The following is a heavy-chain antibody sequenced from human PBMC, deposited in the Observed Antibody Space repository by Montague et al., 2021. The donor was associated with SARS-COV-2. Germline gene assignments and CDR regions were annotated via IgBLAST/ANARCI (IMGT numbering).Heavy chain of an antibody. D-gene: IGHD3-10*01. CDR1: GGSISSSSYY. CDR3: ARREDYYGSGSYPN. V-gene: IGHV4-39*01. J-gene: IGHJ4*02. CDR2: IYYSGST. Sequence: SETLSLTCTVSGGSISSSSYYWGWIRQPPGKGLEWIGSIYYSGSTYYNPSLKSQVTISVDTSKNQFSLKLSSVTAADTAVYYCARREDYYGSGSYPNWGQGTLVTVSS.